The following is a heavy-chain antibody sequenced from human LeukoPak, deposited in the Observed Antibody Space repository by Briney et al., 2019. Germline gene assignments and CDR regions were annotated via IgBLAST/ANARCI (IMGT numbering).Heavy chain of an antibody. Sequence: GASVKVSCKASGYTFTSYAISWARQAPGQGLEWMGRIIPILGIANYAQKFQGRVTITADKSTSTAYMELSSLRSEDTAVYYCARGPPGQQLPIDYWGQGTLVTVSS. CDR3: ARGPPGQQLPIDY. CDR1: GYTFTSYA. J-gene: IGHJ4*02. CDR2: IIPILGIA. D-gene: IGHD6-13*01. V-gene: IGHV1-69*04.